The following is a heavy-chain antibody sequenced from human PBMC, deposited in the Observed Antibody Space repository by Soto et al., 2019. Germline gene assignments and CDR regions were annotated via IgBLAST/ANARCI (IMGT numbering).Heavy chain of an antibody. CDR1: GFTLTTYT. CDR3: VRERGLSSFYGMDV. Sequence: GGSLRLSCEASGFTLTTYTMNWVRQDSGKGLEWVSSITSSSGHKYYADSVKGRFTISRDNARNSLYLQMNSLRAEDTAVYYCVRERGLSSFYGMDVWGQGTTVTVSS. CDR2: ITSSSGHK. V-gene: IGHV3-21*01. J-gene: IGHJ6*02. D-gene: IGHD3-10*01.